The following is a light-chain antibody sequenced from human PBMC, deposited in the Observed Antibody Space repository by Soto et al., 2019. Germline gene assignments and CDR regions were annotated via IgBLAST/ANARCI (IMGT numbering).Light chain of an antibody. CDR1: QTISSW. Sequence: DIQMTQSPSTLSGSVGDRGTITCRASQTISSWLAWYQQKPGKAPKLMIYKASTLKSGVPSRFSGSGSGTEFTLTISSLQPDDFADYYCQQYNSYYPWTFGQGTKVDIK. CDR2: KAS. V-gene: IGKV1-5*03. CDR3: QQYNSYYPWT. J-gene: IGKJ1*01.